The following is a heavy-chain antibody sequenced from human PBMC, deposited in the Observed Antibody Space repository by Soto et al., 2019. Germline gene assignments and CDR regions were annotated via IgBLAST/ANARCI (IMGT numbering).Heavy chain of an antibody. CDR1: GYTFTSYD. D-gene: IGHD3-9*01. CDR2: FDPEDGET. J-gene: IGHJ4*02. CDR3: ARLFPDLTGSPFYFDY. Sequence: ASVKVSCKASGYTFTSYDINWVRQATGQGLEWMGGFDPEDGETIYAQKFQGRVTMTEDTSTDTAYMELSSLRSEDTAVYYCARLFPDLTGSPFYFDYWGQGTLVTVSS. V-gene: IGHV1-24*01.